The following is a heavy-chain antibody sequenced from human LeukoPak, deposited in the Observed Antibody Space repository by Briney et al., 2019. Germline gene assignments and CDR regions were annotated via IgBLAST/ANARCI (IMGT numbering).Heavy chain of an antibody. CDR1: GGSISSYY. Sequence: PSETLSLTCTVSGGSISSYYWSWIRQSPGKGLEWIGYTNHSGSTKYNPSLKSRGTISVDMSRNQFSLKLRSVTAADTAVYYCARALDYYDIRVWDYWGQGSLVTVSS. J-gene: IGHJ4*02. V-gene: IGHV4-59*01. CDR3: ARALDYYDIRVWDY. D-gene: IGHD3-22*01. CDR2: TNHSGST.